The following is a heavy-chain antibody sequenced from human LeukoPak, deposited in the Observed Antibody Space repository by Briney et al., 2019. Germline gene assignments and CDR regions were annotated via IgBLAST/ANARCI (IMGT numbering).Heavy chain of an antibody. CDR2: INHSGST. CDR1: GGSFSGYY. V-gene: IGHV4-34*01. Sequence: SSETLSLTCAVYGGSFSGYYWSWIRQPPGKGLEWIGEINHSGSTNYNPSLKSRVTISVDTSKNQFSLKLSSVTAADTAVYYCARGGDYTTFDYWGLGTLVTVSS. CDR3: ARGGDYTTFDY. D-gene: IGHD4-17*01. J-gene: IGHJ4*02.